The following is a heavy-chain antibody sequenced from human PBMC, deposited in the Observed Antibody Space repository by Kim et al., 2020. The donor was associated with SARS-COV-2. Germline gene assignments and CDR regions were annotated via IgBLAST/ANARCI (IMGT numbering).Heavy chain of an antibody. Sequence: GGSLRLSCAASGFTFSSYGMHWVRQAPGKGLEWVAVISYDGSNKYYADSVKGRFTISRDNSKNTLYLQMNSLRAEDTAVYYCARESPLLWFGESNNSFDYWGQGTLVTVSS. CDR2: ISYDGSNK. CDR1: GFTFSSYG. V-gene: IGHV3-33*05. J-gene: IGHJ4*02. D-gene: IGHD3-10*01. CDR3: ARESPLLWFGESNNSFDY.